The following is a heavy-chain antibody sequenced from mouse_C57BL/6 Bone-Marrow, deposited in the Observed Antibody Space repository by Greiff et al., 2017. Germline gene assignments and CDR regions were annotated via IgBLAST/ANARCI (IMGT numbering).Heavy chain of an antibody. V-gene: IGHV1-81*01. J-gene: IGHJ3*01. CDR3: ASLRLRLAWFAY. Sequence: VQRVESGAELARPGASVKLSCKASGYTFTSYGISWVKQRTGQGLEWIGEIYPRSGNTYYNEKFKGKATLTADKSSSTAYMELRSLTSEDSAVYFCASLRLRLAWFAYWGQGTLVTVSA. D-gene: IGHD2-4*01. CDR1: GYTFTSYG. CDR2: IYPRSGNT.